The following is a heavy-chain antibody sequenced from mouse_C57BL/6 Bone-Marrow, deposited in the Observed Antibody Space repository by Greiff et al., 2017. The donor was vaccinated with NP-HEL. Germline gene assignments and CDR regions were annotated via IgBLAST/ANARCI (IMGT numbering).Heavy chain of an antibody. V-gene: IGHV1-18*01. CDR1: GYTFTDYN. Sequence: VHVKQSGPELVKPGASVKIPCKASGYTFTDYNMDWVKQSHGKSLEWIGDINPNNGGTIYNQKFKGKATLTVDKSSSTAYMELRSLTSEDTAVYYCARSLEDRGNFDYWGQGTTLTVSS. D-gene: IGHD6-2*01. J-gene: IGHJ2*01. CDR2: INPNNGGT. CDR3: ARSLEDRGNFDY.